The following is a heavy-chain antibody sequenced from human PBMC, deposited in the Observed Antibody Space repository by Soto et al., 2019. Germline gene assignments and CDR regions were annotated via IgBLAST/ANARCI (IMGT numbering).Heavy chain of an antibody. D-gene: IGHD6-13*01. Sequence: SETLSLTCTVSGGSISSSTYYWGWIRQPPGKGLDWIGNLYYSGNTYYAPSLKSRVTISVDSSKNQFSLKLNSVTAADTAVYYCARGVTNSWYYFDYWGQGTLVTVSS. J-gene: IGHJ4*02. CDR1: GGSISSSTYY. CDR2: LYYSGNT. CDR3: ARGVTNSWYYFDY. V-gene: IGHV4-39*01.